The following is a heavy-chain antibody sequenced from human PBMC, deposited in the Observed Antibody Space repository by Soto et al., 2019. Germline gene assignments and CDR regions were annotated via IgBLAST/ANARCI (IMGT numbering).Heavy chain of an antibody. CDR3: ARDCKWELPFPGSFDP. V-gene: IGHV1-69*13. CDR1: GCTFSSYA. D-gene: IGHD1-26*01. Sequence: GASVKVSCKTSGCTFSSYAISRVRQAPGQGLEWMGGIIPIFGTANYAQKFQGRVTITADESTSTAYMELSSLRSEDTAVYYCARDCKWELPFPGSFDPWGQGTLVTVSS. CDR2: IIPIFGTA. J-gene: IGHJ5*02.